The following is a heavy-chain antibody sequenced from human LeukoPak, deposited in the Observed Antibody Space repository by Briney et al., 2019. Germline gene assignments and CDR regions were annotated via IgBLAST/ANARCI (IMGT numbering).Heavy chain of an antibody. Sequence: SETLSLTCTVSGVSVTRGAYYWTWIRQPPGKGLEWIGHVYYNGNTDYNPSLKSRVAMSVGKSNNQFSLKLSFVTAADTAVYFCAREIEGYSDFYSFGRPDNYWFDPWGQGTLITVSS. CDR1: GVSVTRGAYY. D-gene: IGHD2-21*02. CDR3: AREIEGYSDFYSFGRPDNYWFDP. CDR2: VYYNGNT. J-gene: IGHJ5*02. V-gene: IGHV4-61*08.